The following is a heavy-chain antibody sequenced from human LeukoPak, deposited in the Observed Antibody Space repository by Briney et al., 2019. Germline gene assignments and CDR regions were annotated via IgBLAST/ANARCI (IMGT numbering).Heavy chain of an antibody. CDR2: INLNSGGT. J-gene: IGHJ4*02. CDR1: GGTFSSYA. D-gene: IGHD1-7*01. V-gene: IGHV1-2*02. CDR3: ARDEGISGTTFDY. Sequence: ASVKVSCKASGGTFSSYAISWVRQAPGHGLEWMGWINLNSGGTNYAQNFQGRVTMTKDTSITTVYLELSRLRSDDTAVYYCARDEGISGTTFDYWGQGTLVTVSS.